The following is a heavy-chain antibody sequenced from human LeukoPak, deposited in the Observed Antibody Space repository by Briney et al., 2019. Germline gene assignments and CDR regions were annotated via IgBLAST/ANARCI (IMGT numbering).Heavy chain of an antibody. V-gene: IGHV3-64D*09. D-gene: IGHD2-15*01. CDR2: ISDSGGST. CDR1: GSTFSNYA. J-gene: IGHJ6*02. Sequence: AGGSLRLSCEASGSTFSNYAMSWVRQAPGKGLEYVSAISDSGGSTYYADSVKGRFTISRDNSKNTLYLQMSSLRAEDTAVYFCVRGYSFGPYGMDAWGQGTTVTVSS. CDR3: VRGYSFGPYGMDA.